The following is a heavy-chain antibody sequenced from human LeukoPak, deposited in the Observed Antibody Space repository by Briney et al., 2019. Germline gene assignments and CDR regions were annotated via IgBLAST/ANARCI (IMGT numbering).Heavy chain of an antibody. CDR2: ISAYNGNT. V-gene: IGHV1-18*01. CDR3: ARDWGPYSSGLTSLGDY. CDR1: GYTFTSYG. Sequence: GASVKVSCKASGYTFTSYGISWGRQAPGQGLEWMGWISAYNGNTNYAQKLQGRVTMTTDTSTSTAYMELRSLRSDDTAVYYCARDWGPYSSGLTSLGDYWGQGTLVTVSS. J-gene: IGHJ4*02. D-gene: IGHD6-19*01.